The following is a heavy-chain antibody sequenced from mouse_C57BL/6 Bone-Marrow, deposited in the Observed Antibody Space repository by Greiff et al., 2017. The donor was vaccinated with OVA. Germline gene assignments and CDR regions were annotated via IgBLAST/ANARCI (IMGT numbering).Heavy chain of an antibody. CDR3: SEDSAFYYCTRLYYYGSSYDWYFDV. Sequence: QVQLQQSGPELARPWASVKISCQAFYTFSRRVHFAIRDTNYWMQWVKQRPGQGLEWIGAIYPGNGDTSYNQKFKGKATVTADKSSSTADMQLSSLTSEDSAFYYCTRLYYYGSSYDWYFDVWGTGTTVTVSS. V-gene: IGHV1-87*01. CDR2: GQGLEWIG. J-gene: IGHJ1*03. CDR1: YTFSRRVH. D-gene: IGHD1-1*01.